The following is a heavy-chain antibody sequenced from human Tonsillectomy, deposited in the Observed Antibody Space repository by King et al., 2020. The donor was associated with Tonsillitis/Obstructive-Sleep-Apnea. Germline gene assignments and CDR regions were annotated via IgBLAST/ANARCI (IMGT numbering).Heavy chain of an antibody. J-gene: IGHJ5*02. CDR3: ARDSGSYYPNWFDP. V-gene: IGHV4-59*01. CDR1: GGSISSYY. Sequence: QLQESGPGLVKPSETLSLTCTVSGGSISSYYWSWIRQPPGKGLEWIGYGYYSGSTNYNPSLKNRVTISVDTSKNQFSLKLSSVTAADTAVYYCARDSGSYYPNWFDPWGQGTLVTVSS. CDR2: GYYSGST. D-gene: IGHD1-26*01.